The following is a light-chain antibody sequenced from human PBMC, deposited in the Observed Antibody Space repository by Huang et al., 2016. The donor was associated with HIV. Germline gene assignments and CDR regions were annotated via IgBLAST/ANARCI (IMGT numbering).Light chain of an antibody. CDR1: QDISNY. CDR2: AAS. J-gene: IGKJ1*01. V-gene: IGKV1-17*03. Sequence: DIQLTQSPSAMSASVGDRVSITCRASQDISNYLAWFQQKPGGAPKRLIYAASSLQSCDPSRFSGSRSGTKFTLTISSLQPEDFATYYCLQHHGYPRTFGQGTNV. CDR3: LQHHGYPRT.